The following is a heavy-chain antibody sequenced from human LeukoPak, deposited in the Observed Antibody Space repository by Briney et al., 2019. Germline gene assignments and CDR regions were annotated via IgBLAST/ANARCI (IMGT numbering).Heavy chain of an antibody. CDR2: ISYDGSNK. CDR1: GFTFSSYA. J-gene: IGHJ4*02. V-gene: IGHV3-30*04. CDR3: ARSGRRELPRTHFDY. Sequence: PGGSLRLSCAASGFTFSSYAMHWVRQAPGKGLEWVAVISYDGSNKYYADSVKGRFTISRDNSKNTLYLQMNSLRGEDTAVYYCARSGRRELPRTHFDYWGQGTLVTASS. D-gene: IGHD1-26*01.